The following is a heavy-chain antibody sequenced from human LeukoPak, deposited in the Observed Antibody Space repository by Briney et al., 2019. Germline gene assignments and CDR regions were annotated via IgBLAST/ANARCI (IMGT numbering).Heavy chain of an antibody. CDR2: INHSGST. CDR1: GGSFSGYY. Sequence: SETLSLTCAVYGGSFSGYYWSWIRQPPGKGLEWIGEINHSGSTNYNPSLKSRVTISVDTSKNQFSLKLSSVTAADTAVYYCARDPEEITMVRGAIPRHAFDIWGQGTMVTVSS. J-gene: IGHJ3*02. CDR3: ARDPEEITMVRGAIPRHAFDI. D-gene: IGHD3-10*01. V-gene: IGHV4-34*01.